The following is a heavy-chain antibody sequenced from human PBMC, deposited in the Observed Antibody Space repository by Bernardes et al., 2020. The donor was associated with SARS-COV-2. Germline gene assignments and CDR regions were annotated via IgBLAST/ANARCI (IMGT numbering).Heavy chain of an antibody. Sequence: GFLRRSRAASGFTFSRFPMTWVRAAPGKGLYLVATIHYHVVNTHYAVNVEGRFTISRDNTNTVLFLQMDSLGAEETALYYWAIDLALNNVVHIWGQGTMVTVSS. CDR1: GFTFSRFP. D-gene: IGHD2-8*01. CDR2: IHYHVVNT. CDR3: AIDLALNNVVHI. J-gene: IGHJ3*02. V-gene: IGHV3-23*01.